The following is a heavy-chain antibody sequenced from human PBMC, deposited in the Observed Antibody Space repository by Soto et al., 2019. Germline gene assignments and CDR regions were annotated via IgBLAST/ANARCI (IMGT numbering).Heavy chain of an antibody. CDR2: ISQRGTT. CDR1: GASISSDNR. J-gene: IGHJ6*02. D-gene: IGHD2-15*01. Sequence: SETLSLTCAVSGASISSDNRLTWVRQPPGEGLEWIGEISQRGTTKYNPSLASRDTITVEKTKNQFSLRFASMTSEARAVEYFAKKVPAALRLYYFFGLEVWGQGTTVTVSS. V-gene: IGHV4-4*02. CDR3: AKKVPAALRLYYFFGLEV.